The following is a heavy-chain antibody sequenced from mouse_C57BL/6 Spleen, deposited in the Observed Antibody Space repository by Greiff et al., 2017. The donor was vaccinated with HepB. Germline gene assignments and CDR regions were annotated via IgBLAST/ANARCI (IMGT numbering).Heavy chain of an antibody. J-gene: IGHJ1*03. CDR2: ISSGGSYT. Sequence: DVQLVESGGDLVKPGGSLKLSCAASGFTFSSYGMSWVRQTPDKRLEWVATISSGGSYTYYPDSVKGRFTIYRDNAKNTLYLQMSSLKSEDTAMYYCARHGGVTPWYFDVWGTGTTVTVSS. CDR3: ARHGGVTPWYFDV. V-gene: IGHV5-6*01. D-gene: IGHD2-2*01. CDR1: GFTFSSYG.